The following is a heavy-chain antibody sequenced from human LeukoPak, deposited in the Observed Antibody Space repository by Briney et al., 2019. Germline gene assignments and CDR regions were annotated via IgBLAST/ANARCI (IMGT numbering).Heavy chain of an antibody. Sequence: SQTLSLTCTVSGGSISSGGYYWSWIRQHPGRGLEWIGYIYYSGSTYYNPSLKSRVTISVDTSKNQFSLKLSSVTAADTAVYYCARDGYYYDSSGTFDYWGQGTLVTVSS. CDR1: GGSISSGGYY. D-gene: IGHD3-22*01. J-gene: IGHJ4*02. CDR3: ARDGYYYDSSGTFDY. CDR2: IYYSGST. V-gene: IGHV4-30-4*08.